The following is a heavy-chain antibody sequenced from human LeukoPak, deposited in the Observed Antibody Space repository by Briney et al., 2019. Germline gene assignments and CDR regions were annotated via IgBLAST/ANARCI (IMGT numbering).Heavy chain of an antibody. J-gene: IGHJ6*02. D-gene: IGHD5-12*01. CDR1: GYSFTSYW. V-gene: IGHV5-51*01. CDR3: ARDGYSGSYGMDV. CDR2: IYPGDSDT. Sequence: GASLKISCKGSGYSFTSYWIGWVRQIPGKGLEWMGIIYPGDSDTRYSPSFQGQVTISADKSISTAYLQWSSLKASDTAMYYCARDGYSGSYGMDVWGQGTTVTVSS.